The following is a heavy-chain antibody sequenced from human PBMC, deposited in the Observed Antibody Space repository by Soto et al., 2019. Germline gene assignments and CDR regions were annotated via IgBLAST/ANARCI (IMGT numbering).Heavy chain of an antibody. J-gene: IGHJ4*02. CDR1: GFIFSSYA. D-gene: IGHD2-8*02. CDR3: TRGSASGAFDY. V-gene: IGHV3-23*01. CDR2: ISGRGGTI. Sequence: EVQWLESGGDLVQPGASLRLSCAASGFIFSSYAMGWVRQAPGKGLEWVSAISGRGGTIYYADSVKGRFTISRDNSKNTLYLQMNTLRGQDSAVYYCTRGSASGAFDYWGQGALVTVSS.